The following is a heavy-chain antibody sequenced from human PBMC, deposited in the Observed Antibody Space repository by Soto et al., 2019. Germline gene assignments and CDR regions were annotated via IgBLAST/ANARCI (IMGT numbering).Heavy chain of an antibody. CDR2: IKSKTDGGTK. D-gene: IGHD4-17*01. CDR1: GFTFSNAW. CDR3: TTGIYGDYVKDY. V-gene: IGHV3-15*01. J-gene: IGHJ4*02. Sequence: EVQLVESGGGLVKPGGSLRLSCAASGFTFSNAWMSWVRQAPGKGLEWVGRIKSKTDGGTKDYAAPVKGRFTISRDDSKNTLYLQMNSLKTEDTAVYYCTTGIYGDYVKDYWGQGTLVTVSS.